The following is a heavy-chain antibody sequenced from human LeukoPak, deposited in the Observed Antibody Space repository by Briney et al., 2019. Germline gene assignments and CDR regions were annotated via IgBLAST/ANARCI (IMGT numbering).Heavy chain of an antibody. CDR2: INYSGST. V-gene: IGHV4-59*01. D-gene: IGHD6-19*01. CDR3: ATAIAVANDTFDI. CDR1: GGSISSYY. J-gene: IGHJ3*02. Sequence: SETLSLTCTVSGGSISSYYWSWIRQPPGKGLEWIGYINYSGSTNYNPSLKSRVTISVDTSKNQFSLKLSSVTAADTAVYYCATAIAVANDTFDIWGQGTMVTVSP.